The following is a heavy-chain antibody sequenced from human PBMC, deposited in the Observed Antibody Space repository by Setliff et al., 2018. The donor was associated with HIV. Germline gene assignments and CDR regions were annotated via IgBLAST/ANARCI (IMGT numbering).Heavy chain of an antibody. CDR2: ISSSGVPI. CDR1: GFTFSIYG. V-gene: IGHV3-48*01. Sequence: PGGSLRLSCEASGFTFSIYGMNWVRQAPGKGLEWVAHISSSGVPIYYADSVRGRFTASRDNGKNSLCLQMNSLRAEDTAVYYCVRGTLDFWGQGNLVTVSS. CDR3: VRGTLDF. J-gene: IGHJ4*02.